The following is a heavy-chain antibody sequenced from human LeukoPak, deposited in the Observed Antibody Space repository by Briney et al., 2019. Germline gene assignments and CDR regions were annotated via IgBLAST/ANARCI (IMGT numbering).Heavy chain of an antibody. CDR1: GFSFSDAW. J-gene: IGHJ6*03. V-gene: IGHV3-11*04. CDR3: ARINYYYMDV. CDR2: LSTSGSTI. Sequence: GGSLRLSCVASGFSFSDAWMTWVRQAPGKGLEWVSYLSTSGSTIYYADSVKGRFTISRDTAKNSLYLQMNSLRAEDTAVYYCARINYYYMDVWGKGTTVTISS.